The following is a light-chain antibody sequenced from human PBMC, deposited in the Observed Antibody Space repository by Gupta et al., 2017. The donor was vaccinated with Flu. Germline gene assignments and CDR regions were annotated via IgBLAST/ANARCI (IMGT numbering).Light chain of an antibody. CDR1: QGIRNA. J-gene: IGKJ1*01. V-gene: IGKV1-17*01. Sequence: GDRVTSTCRTSQGIRNALAWHQQKPGKAPKRLIYEASSLQSGVPSRFSGSGSWTEFTLTISSLQPEDFATYYCLQHNSYPPRFGQGTKVEIK. CDR2: EAS. CDR3: LQHNSYPPR.